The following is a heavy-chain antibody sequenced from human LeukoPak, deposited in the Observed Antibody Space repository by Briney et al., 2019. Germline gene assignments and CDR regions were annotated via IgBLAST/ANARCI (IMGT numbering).Heavy chain of an antibody. V-gene: IGHV3-74*01. CDR2: ISTDGSST. CDR1: GFTFSSYW. CDR3: AREGLLWFGEQVDAFDI. J-gene: IGHJ3*02. D-gene: IGHD3-10*01. Sequence: PGGSLRLSCTASGFTFSSYWMHWVRQAPGKGLVWVSRISTDGSSTSYADSVKGRFTISRDNAKKSLYLQMNSLRAEDTAVYCCAREGLLWFGEQVDAFDIWGQGTMVTVSS.